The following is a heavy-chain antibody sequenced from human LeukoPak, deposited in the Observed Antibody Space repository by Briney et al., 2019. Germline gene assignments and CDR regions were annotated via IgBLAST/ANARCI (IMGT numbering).Heavy chain of an antibody. D-gene: IGHD3-22*01. CDR1: GCTFTGCY. Sequence: ASVKVSCKASGCTFTGCYRHWVRQAPGQGLEWMGWINPNSGGTNYAQKFQGRVTMTRDTSISTAYMELSRLRTVDTAVYYCAKTYYNSSGYSWLGHWRQGNLVAVSS. CDR3: AKTYYNSSGYSWLGH. J-gene: IGHJ5*02. V-gene: IGHV1-2*02. CDR2: INPNSGGT.